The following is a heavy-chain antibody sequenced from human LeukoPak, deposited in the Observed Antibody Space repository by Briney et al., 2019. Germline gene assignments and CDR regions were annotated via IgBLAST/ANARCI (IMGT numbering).Heavy chain of an antibody. J-gene: IGHJ4*02. CDR1: GYSFTSYW. Sequence: GESLKISCKGSGYSFTSYWIGWVRQMPGKGLEWMGITYPGDSDTRYSPSFQGQVTISADKSISTAYLQWSSLKASDTAMYYCARQKSRWLQLIDYWGQGTLVTVSS. CDR2: TYPGDSDT. D-gene: IGHD5-24*01. CDR3: ARQKSRWLQLIDY. V-gene: IGHV5-51*01.